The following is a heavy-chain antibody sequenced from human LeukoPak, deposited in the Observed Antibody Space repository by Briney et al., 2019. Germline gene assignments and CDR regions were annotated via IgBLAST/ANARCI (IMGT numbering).Heavy chain of an antibody. CDR1: GFTVSSNY. CDR3: AREIRYYYGSGHAFDI. Sequence: PGGSLRLSCAASGFTVSSNYMSWVRQAPGKGLEWVSSISSSSSYIYYADSVKGRFTISRDNAKNSLYLQMNSLRAEDTAVYYCAREIRYYYGSGHAFDIWGQGTMVTVSS. V-gene: IGHV3-21*01. J-gene: IGHJ3*02. CDR2: ISSSSSYI. D-gene: IGHD3-10*01.